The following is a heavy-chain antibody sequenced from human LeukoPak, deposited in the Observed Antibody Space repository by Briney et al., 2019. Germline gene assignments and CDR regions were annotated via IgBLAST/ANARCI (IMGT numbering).Heavy chain of an antibody. CDR2: INHSGST. CDR1: GGSFSGYY. CDR3: ARGPYCSGGSCYSPTSIDY. D-gene: IGHD2-15*01. Sequence: SETLSLTCAVYGGSFSGYYWSWIRQPPGKGLEWMGEINHSGSTNYNPSLKSRVTISVETSKNHFFLKMSSVTAEDTAVYYCARGPYCSGGSCYSPTSIDYWGQGTLVTVSS. V-gene: IGHV4-34*01. J-gene: IGHJ4*02.